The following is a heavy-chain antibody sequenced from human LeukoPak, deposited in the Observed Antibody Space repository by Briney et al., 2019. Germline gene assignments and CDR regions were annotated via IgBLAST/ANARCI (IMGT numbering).Heavy chain of an antibody. Sequence: GRSLRLFCAASGFTFDDYAMHWVRQAPGKGLEWGSGISWNSGSIGYADSVKGRFTISRDNAKNSLYLQMNSLRAEDMALYYCAKGNHQWLAYDAFDIWGPGTMVTVSS. CDR2: ISWNSGSI. D-gene: IGHD6-19*01. V-gene: IGHV3-9*03. CDR3: AKGNHQWLAYDAFDI. J-gene: IGHJ3*02. CDR1: GFTFDDYA.